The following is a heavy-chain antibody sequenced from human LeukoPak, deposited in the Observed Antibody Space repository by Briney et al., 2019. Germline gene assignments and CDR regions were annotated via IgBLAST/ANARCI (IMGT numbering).Heavy chain of an antibody. Sequence: SETLSPTCTVSGGSISRYYWSWIRQPPGKGLEWIGYIYYSGSTYYNPSLKSRVTISVDTSKNQFSLKLSSVTAADTAVYYCAREKLRPPAARFDYWGQGTLVTVSS. J-gene: IGHJ4*02. CDR2: IYYSGST. V-gene: IGHV4-59*12. CDR1: GGSISRYY. CDR3: AREKLRPPAARFDY. D-gene: IGHD2-2*01.